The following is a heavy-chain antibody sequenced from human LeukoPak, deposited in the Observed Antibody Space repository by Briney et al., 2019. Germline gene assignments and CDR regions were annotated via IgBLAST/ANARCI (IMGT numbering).Heavy chain of an antibody. CDR2: INPSGGST. J-gene: IGHJ4*02. V-gene: IGHV1-46*01. CDR1: GYTFTSNY. Sequence: ASVKVSCKASGYTFTSNYIHWVRQAPGQGLEWMGIINPSGGSTNYAQKFQGRVTMTRDTSTSTVYMELSSLRSEDTAVCYCARAGGIYFDDWGQGTLVTVSS. CDR3: ARAGGIYFDD. D-gene: IGHD3-16*01.